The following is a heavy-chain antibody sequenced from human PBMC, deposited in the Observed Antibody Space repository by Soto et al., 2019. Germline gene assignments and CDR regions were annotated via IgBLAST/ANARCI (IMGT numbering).Heavy chain of an antibody. CDR3: ARREAAGGLGDWFDP. CDR2: ISSSSSTI. Sequence: EVQLVESGGGLVQPGGSLRLSCAASGFTFSSYSMNWVRQAPGKGLEWVSYISSSSSTIYYADSVKGRFTISGDNAKNSLYLQMNSLRDEDTAVYYCARREAAGGLGDWFDPWGQGTLVTVSS. V-gene: IGHV3-48*02. CDR1: GFTFSSYS. D-gene: IGHD6-13*01. J-gene: IGHJ5*02.